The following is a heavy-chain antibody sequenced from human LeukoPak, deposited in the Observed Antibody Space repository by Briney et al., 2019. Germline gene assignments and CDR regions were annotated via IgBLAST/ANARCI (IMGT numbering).Heavy chain of an antibody. D-gene: IGHD2-2*01. CDR1: GFTFSSCA. CDR2: ISGSGGST. Sequence: GGSLRLSCAASGFTFSSCAMSWVRQAPGKGLEWVSAISGSGGSTYYADSVKGRFTISRDNSKNTLYLQMNSLRAEDTAVYYCAKAPHIVVVPAAYFDYWGQGTLVTVSS. CDR3: AKAPHIVVVPAAYFDY. J-gene: IGHJ4*02. V-gene: IGHV3-23*01.